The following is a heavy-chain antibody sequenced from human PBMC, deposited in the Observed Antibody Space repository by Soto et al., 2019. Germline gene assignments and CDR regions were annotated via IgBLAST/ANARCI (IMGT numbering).Heavy chain of an antibody. CDR2: VTTFNGKT. CDR1: GYSFPNFG. J-gene: IGHJ4*02. V-gene: IGHV1-18*01. D-gene: IGHD3-9*01. CDR3: VKARSAYFDPPASDH. Sequence: QVNLVQSGAEVKKPGASVKVSCKTPGYSFPNFGISWVRQVPGQGLEWMGWVTTFNGKTNYAQKFQGRMTVTSETSTTTAYMELRSLRYDATAVYYWVKARSAYFDPPASDHWGQGTLITVTP.